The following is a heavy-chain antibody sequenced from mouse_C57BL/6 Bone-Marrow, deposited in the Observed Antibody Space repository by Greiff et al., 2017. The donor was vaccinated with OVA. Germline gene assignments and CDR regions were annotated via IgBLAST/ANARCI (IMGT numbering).Heavy chain of an antibody. CDR1: GYTFTSYW. J-gene: IGHJ1*03. D-gene: IGHD1-1*01. CDR2: IYPGSGST. Sequence: VQLQQPGAELVKPGASVKMSCKASGYTFTSYWITWVKQRPGQGLEWIGDIYPGSGSTNYNEKFKSKATLTVDTSSSTAYMPLSSLTSEDSAVYYCARSNYGSSYWYFDVWGTGTTVTVSS. CDR3: ARSNYGSSYWYFDV. V-gene: IGHV1-55*01.